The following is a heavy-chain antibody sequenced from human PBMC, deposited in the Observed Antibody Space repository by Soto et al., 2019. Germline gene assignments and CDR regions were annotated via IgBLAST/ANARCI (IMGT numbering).Heavy chain of an antibody. D-gene: IGHD3-10*01. V-gene: IGHV6-1*01. CDR1: GDSFSSNSAA. CDR2: TYYRSKWFN. J-gene: IGHJ4*02. CDR3: ARLGSGSDY. Sequence: SQTLSLTCAVSGDSFSSNSAAWNWIRQSPSSGLEWLGRTYYRSKWFNEYAESVKSRITINVDTSKNQFSLRLNSVTPEDTAMYYCARLGSGSDYWGQGTLVTVSS.